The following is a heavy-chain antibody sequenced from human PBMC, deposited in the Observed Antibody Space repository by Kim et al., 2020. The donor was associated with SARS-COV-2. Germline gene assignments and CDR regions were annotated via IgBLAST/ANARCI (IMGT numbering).Heavy chain of an antibody. CDR1: GFTFSDYY. D-gene: IGHD6-13*01. Sequence: GGSLRLSCAASGFTFSDYYMSWIRQAPGKGLEWVSYISSSGSTIYYADSVKGRFTISRDNAKNSLYLQMNSLRAEDTAVYYCARDLYSSSWHDAFDIWGQGTMVTVSS. J-gene: IGHJ3*02. V-gene: IGHV3-11*04. CDR3: ARDLYSSSWHDAFDI. CDR2: ISSSGSTI.